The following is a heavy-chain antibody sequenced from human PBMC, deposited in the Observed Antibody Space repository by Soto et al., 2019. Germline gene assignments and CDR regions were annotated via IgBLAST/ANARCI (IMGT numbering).Heavy chain of an antibody. V-gene: IGHV3-23*01. D-gene: IGHD6-6*01. CDR3: TKGPSRTYSGSSRYSDS. CDR1: GFTFSDYA. J-gene: IGHJ4*02. Sequence: EVQLLESGGGLGQPGGCRRLSCAASGFTFSDYAMTWVRQAPGKGLEWVSSTTSSGGATYYADSVKDRFTISRDNSKNTLYLQMNSLRAEDTAVYYCTKGPSRTYSGSSRYSDSWGQRALVTISS. CDR2: TTSSGGAT.